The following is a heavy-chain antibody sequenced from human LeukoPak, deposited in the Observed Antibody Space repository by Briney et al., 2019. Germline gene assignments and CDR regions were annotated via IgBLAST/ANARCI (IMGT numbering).Heavy chain of an antibody. J-gene: IGHJ4*02. CDR3: ARAGYSYGYGVY. Sequence: GGSLRLSCAVSGFTFSSYGIHWVRQAPGKGLEWVAVISYDGSNKYYADSVKGRFTISRDNSKNALYLQMNSLRAEDTAVYYCARAGYSYGYGVYWGQGTLVTVSS. D-gene: IGHD5-18*01. CDR1: GFTFSSYG. V-gene: IGHV3-30*03. CDR2: ISYDGSNK.